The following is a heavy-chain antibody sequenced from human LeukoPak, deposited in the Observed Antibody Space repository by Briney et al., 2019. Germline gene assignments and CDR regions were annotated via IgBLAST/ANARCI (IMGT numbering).Heavy chain of an antibody. J-gene: IGHJ6*03. V-gene: IGHV4-61*01. CDR3: ARDLQPLYDFWSGYYDGGYYYMDV. CDR2: IYYSGST. Sequence: SETLSLTCTVSGGSISSSSYYWGWIRQPPGKGLEWIGYIYYSGSTNYNPSLKSRVTISVDTSKNQFSLKLSSVTAADTAVYYCARDLQPLYDFWSGYYDGGYYYMDVWGKGTTVTVSS. D-gene: IGHD3-3*01. CDR1: GGSISSSSYY.